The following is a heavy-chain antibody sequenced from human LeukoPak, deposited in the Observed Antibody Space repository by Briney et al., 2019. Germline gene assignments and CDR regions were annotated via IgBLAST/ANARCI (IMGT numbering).Heavy chain of an antibody. Sequence: GASVKVSCKASGGTFSSYAISWVRQAPGQGLEWMGGIIPIFGTANYAQKFQGRVTITADESMSTAYMELSSLRSEDMAVYYCARDRPGRYCSTISCYSASPFDPWGQGTLVTVSS. J-gene: IGHJ5*02. CDR1: GGTFSSYA. D-gene: IGHD2-2*02. CDR2: IIPIFGTA. CDR3: ARDRPGRYCSTISCYSASPFDP. V-gene: IGHV1-69*13.